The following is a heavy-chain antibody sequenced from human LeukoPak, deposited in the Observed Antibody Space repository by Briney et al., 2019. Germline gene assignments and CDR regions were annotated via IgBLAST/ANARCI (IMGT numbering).Heavy chain of an antibody. CDR3: ARDRDWDWYFDL. CDR1: GFTFSSYA. Sequence: GGSLRLSCAASGFTFSSYAMHWVRQAPGKGLEWVAVISYDGSNKYYADSVKGRCTISRDNSKNTLYLQMNSLRAEDTAVYYCARDRDWDWYFDLWGRGTLVTVSS. D-gene: IGHD3/OR15-3a*01. J-gene: IGHJ2*01. V-gene: IGHV3-30-3*01. CDR2: ISYDGSNK.